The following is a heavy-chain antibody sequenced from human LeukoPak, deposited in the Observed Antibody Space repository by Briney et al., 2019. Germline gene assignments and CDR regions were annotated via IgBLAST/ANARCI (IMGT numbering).Heavy chain of an antibody. V-gene: IGHV3-23*01. CDR3: ENERAYSTNWYSGIG. CDR2: VSGGGGTT. D-gene: IGHD6-13*01. CDR1: GFTLSNYS. J-gene: IGHJ4*02. Sequence: GGSLRLSCAASGFTLSNYSMNWVRQAPGKRLEWVSSVSGGGGTTYYADSVKGRFTISRDNSNNTLYLQMNSLRAEDIAVYHGENERAYSTNWYSGIGWCEGTLVTVSS.